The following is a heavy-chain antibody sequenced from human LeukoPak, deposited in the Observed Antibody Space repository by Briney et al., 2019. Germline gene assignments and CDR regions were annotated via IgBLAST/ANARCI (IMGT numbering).Heavy chain of an antibody. CDR3: ARGHYYDSSGYVFDI. CDR1: GYTFTSYG. D-gene: IGHD3-22*01. Sequence: ASVKVSCKASGYTFTSYGISRVRQAPGQGLEWMGWISAYNGNTNYAQKLQGRVTMTTDTSTSTAYMELRSLRSDDTAVYYCARGHYYDSSGYVFDIWGQGTMVTVSS. CDR2: ISAYNGNT. V-gene: IGHV1-18*01. J-gene: IGHJ3*02.